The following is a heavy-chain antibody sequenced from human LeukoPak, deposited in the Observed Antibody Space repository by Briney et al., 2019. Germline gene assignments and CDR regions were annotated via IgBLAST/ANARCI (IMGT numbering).Heavy chain of an antibody. CDR1: GFTFRSYA. J-gene: IGHJ5*02. D-gene: IGHD2-8*01. CDR2: ITGSGGAT. CDR3: ARDLNARFDP. V-gene: IGHV3-23*01. Sequence: GGSLRLSCAASGFTFRSYAMSWVRQAPGKGLEWVSGITGSGGATYYADSVKGRFTVSRDNAKNSLYLQMNRLRDEDTAVYYCARDLNARFDPWGQGTLVTVSS.